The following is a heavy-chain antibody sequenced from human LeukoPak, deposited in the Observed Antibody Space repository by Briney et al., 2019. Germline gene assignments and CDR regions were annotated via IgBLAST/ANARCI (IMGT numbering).Heavy chain of an antibody. V-gene: IGHV4-39*01. D-gene: IGHD1-26*01. J-gene: IGHJ4*02. CDR2: IYYSGST. Sequence: SETLSLTCTASGGSISSSSYYWGWIRQPPGKGLEWIGTIYYSGSTYYNPSLKSRVSISVDTSKNQFSLRLTSVTATDTAVYYCARGLSGSYYDYWGQGTLVTVSS. CDR3: ARGLSGSYYDY. CDR1: GGSISSSSYY.